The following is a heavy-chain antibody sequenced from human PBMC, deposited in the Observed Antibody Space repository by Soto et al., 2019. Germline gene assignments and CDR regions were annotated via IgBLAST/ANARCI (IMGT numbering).Heavy chain of an antibody. CDR2: ISAYNGNT. D-gene: IGHD6-13*01. CDR3: ARDPGIAAAGTDNWFDP. J-gene: IGHJ5*02. CDR1: GYTFTSYG. V-gene: IGHV1-18*01. Sequence: ASVKASCKASGYTFTSYGISWVRQAPGQGLEWMGWISAYNGNTNYAQKLQGRVTMTTDTSTSTAYMELRSLRSDDTAVYYCARDPGIAAAGTDNWFDPWGQGTLVTVSS.